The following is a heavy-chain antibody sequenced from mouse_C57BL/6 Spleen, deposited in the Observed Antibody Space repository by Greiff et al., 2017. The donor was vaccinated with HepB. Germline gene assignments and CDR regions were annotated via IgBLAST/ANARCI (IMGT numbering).Heavy chain of an antibody. CDR1: GFNIKNTY. CDR2: IDPANGNT. Sequence: EVQLQESVAELVRPGASVKLSCTASGFNIKNTYMHWVKQRPEQGLEWIGRIDPANGNTKYAPKFQGKATITADTSSNTAYLQRSSLTSEDTAIYYCARYSLYYGSSYGAMDYWGQGTSVTVSS. V-gene: IGHV14-3*01. D-gene: IGHD1-1*01. CDR3: ARYSLYYGSSYGAMDY. J-gene: IGHJ4*01.